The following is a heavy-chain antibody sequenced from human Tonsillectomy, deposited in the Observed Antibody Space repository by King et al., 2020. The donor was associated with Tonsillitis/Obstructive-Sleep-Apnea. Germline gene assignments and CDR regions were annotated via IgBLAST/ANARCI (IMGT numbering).Heavy chain of an antibody. CDR1: GFTFSSYS. J-gene: IGHJ4*02. CDR3: ARGRGYSYGYPDF. Sequence: VQLVQSGGGLVQPGGSLRLSCAASGFTFSSYSMNWVRQTPGKGLEWVSYISNSGSSIYYADSVKGRFNISRDNANNSLYLQMNSLRDEDTAVYYCARGRGYSYGYPDFWGQGTLVTVSS. CDR2: ISNSGSSI. D-gene: IGHD5-18*01. V-gene: IGHV3-48*02.